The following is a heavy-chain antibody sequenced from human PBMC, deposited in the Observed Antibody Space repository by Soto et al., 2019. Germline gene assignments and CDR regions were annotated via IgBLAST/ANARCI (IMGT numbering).Heavy chain of an antibody. CDR2: ISYDGSNK. D-gene: IGHD3-22*01. V-gene: IGHV3-30*18. CDR3: AKQAQRITMIVPHFDI. J-gene: IGHJ3*02. CDR1: GFTFSSYG. Sequence: GGSLRLSCAASGFTFSSYGMHWVRQAPGKGLEWVAVISYDGSNKYYADSVKGRFTISRDNSKNTLYLQMNSLRAEDTAVYYCAKQAQRITMIVPHFDIWGPGTMVTVSS.